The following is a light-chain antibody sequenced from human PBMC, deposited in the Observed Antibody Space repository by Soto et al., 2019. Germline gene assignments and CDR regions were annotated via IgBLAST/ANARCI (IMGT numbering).Light chain of an antibody. CDR1: QSISNY. Sequence: DMEMTQSPSSLSASVGDRVSITCRASQSISNYLDWYQHKPGKVPKLLIYAATSLQSAVPTTSSGSGSATDFTRTINSLQPEDFATYDWQQSYGTPLTFGGGTKVEIK. CDR3: QQSYGTPLT. CDR2: AAT. V-gene: IGKV1-39*01. J-gene: IGKJ4*01.